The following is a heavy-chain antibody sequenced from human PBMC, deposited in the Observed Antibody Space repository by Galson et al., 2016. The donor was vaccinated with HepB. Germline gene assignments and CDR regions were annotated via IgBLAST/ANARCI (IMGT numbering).Heavy chain of an antibody. CDR2: ISSSSATI. CDR3: ARAPVTSTTCCYYFDY. J-gene: IGHJ4*02. Sequence: SLRLSCAASGFSFSTYTMNWVRQAPGKGLEWVASISSSSATIYYVDSVKGRFAVSKDNSKNTLYLQMNSLRAEDTAVYYCARAPVTSTTCCYYFDYWGQGTLVTVSS. CDR1: GFSFSTYT. V-gene: IGHV3-21*04. D-gene: IGHD2-2*01.